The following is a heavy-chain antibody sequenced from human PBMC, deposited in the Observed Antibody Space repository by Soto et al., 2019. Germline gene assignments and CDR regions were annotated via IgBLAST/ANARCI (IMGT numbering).Heavy chain of an antibody. CDR3: ARLMVVATPAGWFDP. J-gene: IGHJ5*02. Sequence: GESLKISCKGSGYSFSHDWIAWVRQMPGKGLEWMGIIYPRDSDIRYSPSFQGQVTISADKSINTAYLQWSSLKTSDTAMYYCARLMVVATPAGWFDPWGQGTLVTVSS. V-gene: IGHV5-51*01. D-gene: IGHD2-15*01. CDR1: GYSFSHDW. CDR2: IYPRDSDI.